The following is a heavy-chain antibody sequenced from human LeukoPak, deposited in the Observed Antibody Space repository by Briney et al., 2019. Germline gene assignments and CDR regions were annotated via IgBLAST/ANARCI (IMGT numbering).Heavy chain of an antibody. V-gene: IGHV4-59*08. CDR2: IYYSGST. CDR3: ARGSAPYCSGGSCLDV. CDR1: GGSISSYY. D-gene: IGHD2-15*01. J-gene: IGHJ6*04. Sequence: SETLSLTCTVSGGSISSYYWSWIRQPPGKGLEWIGYIYYSGSTNYNPSLKSRVTISVDTSKNQFSLKLSSVTAADTAVYYCARGSAPYCSGGSCLDVWGKGTTVTVSS.